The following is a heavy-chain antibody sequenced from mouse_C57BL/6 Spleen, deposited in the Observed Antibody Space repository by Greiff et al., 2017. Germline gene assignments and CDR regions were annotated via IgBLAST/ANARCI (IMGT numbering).Heavy chain of an antibody. CDR2: IYPGDGDT. V-gene: IGHV1-82*01. CDR1: GYAFSSSW. J-gene: IGHJ2*01. D-gene: IGHD1-1*01. CDR3: ARLITTVVANYFDY. Sequence: VQGVESGPELVKPGASVKVSCKASGYAFSSSWMNWVKQRPGKGLEWIGRIYPGDGDTNYNGKFKGKATLTADKSSSTAYMQLSSLTSEDSAVYFCARLITTVVANYFDYWGQGTTLTVSS.